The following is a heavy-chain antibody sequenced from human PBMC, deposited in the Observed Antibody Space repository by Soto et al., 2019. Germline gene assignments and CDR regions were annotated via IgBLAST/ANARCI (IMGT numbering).Heavy chain of an antibody. CDR2: RYYSGNT. CDR1: AVSITSGSYY. V-gene: IGHV4-30-4*01. Sequence: HVQLQESGPGPVTPSQTLSLSCTVSAVSITSGSYYWTWVRQSPGKGLESLGYRYYSGNTYYNPSLNGRATISVDTSNNQFSLKLTSVTAADTAVYYCARGGYDTSGQTFIGWGPDCWGQGTLVTVSS. CDR3: ARGGYDTSGQTFIGWGPDC. D-gene: IGHD3-22*01. J-gene: IGHJ4*02.